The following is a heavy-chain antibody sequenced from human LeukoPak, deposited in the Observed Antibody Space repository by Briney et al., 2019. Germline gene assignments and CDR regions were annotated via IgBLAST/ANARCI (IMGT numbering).Heavy chain of an antibody. V-gene: IGHV7-4-1*02. CDR1: GYTFTSYA. J-gene: IGHJ6*03. CDR2: INTNTGNP. D-gene: IGHD6-13*01. Sequence: ASVKVSCKASGYTFTSYAMNWVRQAPGQGLERMRWINTNTGNPTYAQGFTGRFVFSLDTSVSTAYLQISSLKAEDTAVYYCARDQSSSWSHYYYMDVWGKGTTVTVSS. CDR3: ARDQSSSWSHYYYMDV.